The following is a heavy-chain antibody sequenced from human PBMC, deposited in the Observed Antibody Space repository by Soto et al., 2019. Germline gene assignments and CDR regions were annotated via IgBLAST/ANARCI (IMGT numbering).Heavy chain of an antibody. D-gene: IGHD1-26*01. CDR2: IYYSGST. Sequence: SLSLACPVSGGSISSGGYYWSWIREHPGKGLEWIGYIYYSGSTYYNPSLKSRVTISVDTSKNQFSLKLSSVTAADTAVYYCARVSSVGAPFWFDPWGQGTLVTVYS. CDR1: GGSISSGGYY. J-gene: IGHJ5*02. V-gene: IGHV4-31*03. CDR3: ARVSSVGAPFWFDP.